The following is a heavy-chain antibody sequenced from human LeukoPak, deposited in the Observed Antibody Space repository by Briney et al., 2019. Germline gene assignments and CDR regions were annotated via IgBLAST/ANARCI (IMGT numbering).Heavy chain of an antibody. J-gene: IGHJ4*02. CDR2: TYYRSKWSF. CDR3: ARGKYTSFDN. CDR1: GDSIFTNNVA. V-gene: IGHV6-1*01. Sequence: SQTLSLTCAISGDSIFTNNVAWNWIRQSTSSGLEWLGRTYYRSKWSFDYAVSVKSRITINADTSKNQFSLQLSSVTPEDAAAYYCARGKYTSFDNWGQGTLVTVSS. D-gene: IGHD6-6*01.